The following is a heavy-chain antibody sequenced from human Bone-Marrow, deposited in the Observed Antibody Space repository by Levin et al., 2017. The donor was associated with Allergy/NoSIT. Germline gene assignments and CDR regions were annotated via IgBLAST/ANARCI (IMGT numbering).Heavy chain of an antibody. Sequence: SQTLSLTCTVSGASISSSGYYWGWIRQPPGKGLEWIASIFYSGSIFYTPSLKSRVTISLDTSKNHFSLKLDSVTAADTAVYFCARHRLDTHRSDYWGQGTLVIVSS. J-gene: IGHJ4*02. V-gene: IGHV4-39*07. CDR1: GASISSSGYY. D-gene: IGHD3/OR15-3a*01. CDR3: ARHRLDTHRSDY. CDR2: IFYSGSI.